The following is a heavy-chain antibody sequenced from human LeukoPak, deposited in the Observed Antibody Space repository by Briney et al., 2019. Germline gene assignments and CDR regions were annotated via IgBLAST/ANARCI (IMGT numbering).Heavy chain of an antibody. D-gene: IGHD6-13*01. J-gene: IGHJ4*02. CDR2: INAGNGNT. CDR1: GYTFTSYA. CDR3: ARVYSSSSHFDY. Sequence: ASVKVSCTASGYTFTSYAMHWVRQAPGQRLEWMGWINAGNGNTKYSQKFQGRVTITRDTPASTAYMELSSLRSEDTAVYYCARVYSSSSHFDYWGQGTLVTVSS. V-gene: IGHV1-3*01.